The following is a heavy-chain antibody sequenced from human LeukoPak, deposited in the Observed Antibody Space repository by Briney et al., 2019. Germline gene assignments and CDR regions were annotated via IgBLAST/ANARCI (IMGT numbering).Heavy chain of an antibody. Sequence: GGSLRLSCAASGFTFSSYWMHWVRQAPGKGLVWVSRVNSDGSSTTYADSVKGRFTISRDNAKNSLYLQMNSLRAEDTAVYYCAELGITMIGGVWGKGTTVTISS. V-gene: IGHV3-74*01. CDR1: GFTFSSYW. D-gene: IGHD3-10*02. J-gene: IGHJ6*04. CDR2: VNSDGSST. CDR3: AELGITMIGGV.